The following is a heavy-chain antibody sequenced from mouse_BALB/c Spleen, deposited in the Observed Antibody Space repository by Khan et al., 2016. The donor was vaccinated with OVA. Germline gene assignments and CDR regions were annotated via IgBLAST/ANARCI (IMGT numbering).Heavy chain of an antibody. CDR1: GYTFTSYW. V-gene: IGHV1-7*01. D-gene: IGHD1-1*01. CDR2: INPSTGYT. Sequence: VELKQSGAELAKPGASVKMSCKASGYTFTSYWMHWVKQRLGQGLEWIGYINPSTGYTEYNQRFKDKATLTADKSSSTAYMQLSSLTSEESAVYYCANHGSSSAWLTYWGQGTLVTVSA. CDR3: ANHGSSSAWLTY. J-gene: IGHJ3*01.